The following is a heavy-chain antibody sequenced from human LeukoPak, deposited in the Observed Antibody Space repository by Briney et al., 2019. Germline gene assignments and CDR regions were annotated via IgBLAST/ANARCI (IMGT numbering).Heavy chain of an antibody. J-gene: IGHJ4*02. CDR3: AKGREYYDFWSGYPRPAFDY. V-gene: IGHV3-23*01. CDR1: GFTFSSYA. Sequence: GGSLRLSCAASGFTFSSYAMSWVRQAPGKGLDWVSAISGSGGSTYYADSVKGHFTISRDNSKNTLYLQMNSLRAEDTAVYYCAKGREYYDFWSGYPRPAFDYWGQGTLVTVSS. CDR2: ISGSGGST. D-gene: IGHD3-3*01.